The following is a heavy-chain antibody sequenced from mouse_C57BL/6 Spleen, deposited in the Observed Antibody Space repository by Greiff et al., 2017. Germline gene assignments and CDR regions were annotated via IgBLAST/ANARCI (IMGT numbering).Heavy chain of an antibody. V-gene: IGHV5-6*02. D-gene: IGHD2-2*01. CDR2: ISSGGSYT. Sequence: DVKLVESGGDLVKPGGSLKLSCAASGFTFSSYGMSWVRQTPDKRLEWVATISSGGSYTYYPDSVKGRFTISRDNAKNTLYLQMSSLKSEDTAMYYCARQTTMVTTEFAYWGQGTLVTVSA. CDR3: ARQTTMVTTEFAY. CDR1: GFTFSSYG. J-gene: IGHJ3*01.